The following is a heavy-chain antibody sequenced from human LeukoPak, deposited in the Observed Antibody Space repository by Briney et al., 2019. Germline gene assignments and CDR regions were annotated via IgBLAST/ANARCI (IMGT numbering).Heavy chain of an antibody. J-gene: IGHJ3*02. CDR1: GYSFTSYW. CDR3: ARLANDAFDI. CDR2: IYPGDSDT. V-gene: IGHV5-51*01. Sequence: GESLKISCKGSGYSFTSYWIGWVRQLPGKGLEWMGIIYPGDSDTRYSPPFQGQVTISADKSINTAYLQWSSLKASDTAMYYCARLANDAFDIWGQGTMVTVSS.